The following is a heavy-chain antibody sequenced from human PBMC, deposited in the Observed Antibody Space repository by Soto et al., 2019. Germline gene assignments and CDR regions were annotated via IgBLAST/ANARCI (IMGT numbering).Heavy chain of an antibody. CDR2: IYHSGST. V-gene: IGHV4-30-2*05. J-gene: IGHJ6*02. CDR1: GGSISSGGYS. Sequence: SETLSLTCAVSGGSISSGGYSWSWIRQPPGKGLEWIGYIYHSGSTYYNPSLKSRVTISIDTSKNQFSLKLSSVTAADTAVYYCARDRRYYDFWSGPHRPYYYYGMDVWGQGTTVTVSS. CDR3: ARDRRYYDFWSGPHRPYYYYGMDV. D-gene: IGHD3-3*01.